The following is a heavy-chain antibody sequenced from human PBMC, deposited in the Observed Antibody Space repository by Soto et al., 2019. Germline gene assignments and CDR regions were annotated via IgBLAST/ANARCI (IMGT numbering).Heavy chain of an antibody. J-gene: IGHJ5*02. Sequence: SETLSLTCTVSGGSISSYYWSWIRQPPGKGLEWIGYIYYSGSTNYNPSLKSRVTISVDTSKNQFSLKLSSVTAADTAVYYCARERREPEYSSSVVHNWFDTWGQGNRVTVAS. V-gene: IGHV4-59*01. CDR1: GGSISSYY. CDR2: IYYSGST. D-gene: IGHD6-6*01. CDR3: ARERREPEYSSSVVHNWFDT.